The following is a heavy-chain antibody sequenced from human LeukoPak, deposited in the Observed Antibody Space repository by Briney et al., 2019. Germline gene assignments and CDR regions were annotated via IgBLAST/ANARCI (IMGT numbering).Heavy chain of an antibody. CDR1: GFTFSSYS. Sequence: PGGSLRLSCAASGFTFSSYSMNWVRRAPGKGLEWVSSISSSSSYIYYADSVKGRFTISRDNAKNSLYLQMNSLRAEDTAVYYCARSVDCSSTSCHGNWFDPWGQGTLVTVSS. V-gene: IGHV3-21*01. CDR2: ISSSSSYI. D-gene: IGHD2-2*01. J-gene: IGHJ5*02. CDR3: ARSVDCSSTSCHGNWFDP.